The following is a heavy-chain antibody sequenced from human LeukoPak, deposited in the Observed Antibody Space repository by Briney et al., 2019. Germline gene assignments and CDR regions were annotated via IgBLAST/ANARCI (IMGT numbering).Heavy chain of an antibody. CDR2: IYYSGST. CDR1: GGSISSSSYY. J-gene: IGHJ4*02. V-gene: IGHV4-61*05. D-gene: IGHD3-22*01. Sequence: SETLSLTCTVSGGSISSSSYYWGWIRQPPGKGLEWIGYIYYSGSTNYKPSLKSRVTISVDTSKNQFSLKLSSVTAADTAVYYCARSSAYYYDSRGFLFDWGQGTLVTVSS. CDR3: ARSSAYYYDSRGFLFD.